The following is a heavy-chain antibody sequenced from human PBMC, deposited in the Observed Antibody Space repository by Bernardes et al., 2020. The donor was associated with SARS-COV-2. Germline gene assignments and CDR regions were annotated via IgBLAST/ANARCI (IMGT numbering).Heavy chain of an antibody. CDR3: ARDTKVPPAGAFDY. Sequence: ASVKVSCEASGYTFTGYYMHWVRQAPGQGLEWMGWINPSSGGTNYAQKFQGWVTMTRDTSISTAYMELSRLTSDDTAIYYCARDTKVPPAGAFDYWGQGTLVTVSS. CDR2: INPSSGGT. J-gene: IGHJ4*02. CDR1: GYTFTGYY. V-gene: IGHV1-2*04. D-gene: IGHD2-2*01.